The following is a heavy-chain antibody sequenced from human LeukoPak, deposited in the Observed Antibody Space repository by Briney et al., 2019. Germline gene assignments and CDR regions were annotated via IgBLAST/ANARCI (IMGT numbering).Heavy chain of an antibody. CDR1: GYTFTAYY. V-gene: IGHV1-2*06. J-gene: IGHJ5*02. Sequence: GASVKVSCKASGYTFTAYYMHWVRQAPGQGLEWMGRINPNSGGTNYAQKFQGRVTMTRDTSISTVYMELSRLRSDDTAVYYCARADYYYVILTGLTNNNWFDPWGQGTLVTVSS. D-gene: IGHD3-9*01. CDR3: ARADYYYVILTGLTNNNWFDP. CDR2: INPNSGGT.